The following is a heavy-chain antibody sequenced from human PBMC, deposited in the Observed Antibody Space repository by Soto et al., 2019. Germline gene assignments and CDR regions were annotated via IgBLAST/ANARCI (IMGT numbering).Heavy chain of an antibody. CDR1: GYTLSSYY. CDR3: ARDGQLGLGFDV. V-gene: IGHV1-46*01. CDR2: SNPTGGGT. J-gene: IGHJ6*02. Sequence: QVQLVQSGAEVKKPGASVKISCKASGYTLSSYYIHWVRQAPGQGLEWMGISNPTGGGTQYAQKFQGRVNMTRDPSTTTVYMELSSLRSEDTAVYYCARDGQLGLGFDVWGQGTAVIVSS. D-gene: IGHD1-1*01.